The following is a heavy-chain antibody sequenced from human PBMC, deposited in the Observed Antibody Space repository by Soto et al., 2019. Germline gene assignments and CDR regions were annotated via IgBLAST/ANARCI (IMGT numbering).Heavy chain of an antibody. CDR3: ARDYGLNVDTAMVDYYYYGMDV. Sequence: SETLSLTCTVSGGSISSYYWCWIRQPPGKGLEWIGYIYYSGSTNYNPSLKSRVTISVDTSKNQFSLKLSSVTAADTAVYYCARDYGLNVDTAMVDYYYYGMDVWGQGTTVTVSS. V-gene: IGHV4-59*01. CDR1: GGSISSYY. J-gene: IGHJ6*02. D-gene: IGHD5-18*01. CDR2: IYYSGST.